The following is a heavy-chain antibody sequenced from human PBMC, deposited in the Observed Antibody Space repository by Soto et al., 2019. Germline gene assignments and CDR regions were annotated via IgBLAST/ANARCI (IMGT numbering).Heavy chain of an antibody. J-gene: IGHJ4*02. CDR3: ARHNIRRDFAY. Sequence: SETLSLTCTVSGGSISSYYWSWIRQPPGKGLEWIGYIYYSGSTNYNPSLKSRVTISVDTSKNQFSLKLSSVTAADTAVYYCARHNIRRDFAYWGQGTLVTVTS. CDR1: GGSISSYY. CDR2: IYYSGST. V-gene: IGHV4-59*08.